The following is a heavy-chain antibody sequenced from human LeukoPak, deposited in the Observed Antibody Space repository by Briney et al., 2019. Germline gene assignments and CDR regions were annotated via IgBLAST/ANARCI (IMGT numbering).Heavy chain of an antibody. J-gene: IGHJ4*02. CDR2: MYNSGST. V-gene: IGHV4-59*01. CDR3: ARGIESYGDYGY. Sequence: SETLSLTCTVSGGSIIGSYWSWIRQPPGEGLEWIAYMYNSGSTNYNPSLQSRVTISIDTSKNQFSLKLSSLTAADTAIYYCARGIESYGDYGYWGQGILVTVSS. D-gene: IGHD4-17*01. CDR1: GGSIIGSY.